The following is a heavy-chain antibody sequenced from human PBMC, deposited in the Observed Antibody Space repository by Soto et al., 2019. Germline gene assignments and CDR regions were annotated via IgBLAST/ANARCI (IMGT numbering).Heavy chain of an antibody. CDR3: ARGYYYDSSGYYLDY. J-gene: IGHJ4*02. CDR2: ISSSSSYI. Sequence: GGSLRLSCAASGFTFSRYSMNWVRQAPGKGLEWVSSISSSSSYIYYADSVKGRVTISRDNAKNSLYLQMNSLRAEDTAVYYCARGYYYDSSGYYLDYWGQGTLVTVSS. CDR1: GFTFSRYS. D-gene: IGHD3-22*01. V-gene: IGHV3-21*01.